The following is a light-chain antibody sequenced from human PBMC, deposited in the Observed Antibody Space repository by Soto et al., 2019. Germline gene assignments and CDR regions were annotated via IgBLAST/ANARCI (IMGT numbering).Light chain of an antibody. Sequence: EIVLTQSPATLSLSPGERATLSCRASQSVSKYLAWYQQKPGQAPRLLIHDSSNRATVIPARFSGSGSGTDFTITISRLEPEDFGVYYCQQRSNWPQITFGGGTKVEIK. J-gene: IGKJ4*01. CDR3: QQRSNWPQIT. CDR1: QSVSKY. CDR2: DSS. V-gene: IGKV3-11*01.